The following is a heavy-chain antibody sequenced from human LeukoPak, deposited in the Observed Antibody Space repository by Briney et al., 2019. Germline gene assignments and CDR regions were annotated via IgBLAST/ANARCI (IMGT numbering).Heavy chain of an antibody. J-gene: IGHJ3*02. Sequence: SSETLSLTCTVSGGSISSYYWSWIRQPPGKGLEWIGRIYTSGSTNQNPSLKSRVTISVDTSKNQFSLKLSSVTAADTAVYYCAGDSRSGNAFHIWAQRTMVTVSS. CDR2: IYTSGST. D-gene: IGHD2-15*01. CDR3: AGDSRSGNAFHI. V-gene: IGHV4-4*08. CDR1: GGSISSYY.